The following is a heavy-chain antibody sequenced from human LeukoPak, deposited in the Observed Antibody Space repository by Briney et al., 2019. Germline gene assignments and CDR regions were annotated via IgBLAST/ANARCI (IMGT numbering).Heavy chain of an antibody. CDR3: AKDSGWILFDD. J-gene: IGHJ4*02. V-gene: IGHV3-23*01. D-gene: IGHD2-2*03. CDR2: IGGSGTRT. Sequence: GGSLRLSCAAFGFIFSSYEMNWVRQAPGKGLEWVSGIGGSGTRTYYADSVKGRFTISRDNSKNTLYLQMNSLRDEDTAVYYCAKDSGWILFDDWGQGTLVTVSS. CDR1: GFIFSSYE.